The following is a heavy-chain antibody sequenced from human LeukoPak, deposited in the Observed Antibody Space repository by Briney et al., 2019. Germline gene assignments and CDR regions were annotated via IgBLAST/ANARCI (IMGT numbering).Heavy chain of an antibody. Sequence: GGSLRLSCAASGFTFSSYAMSWVRQAPGKGLEWDSAISGSGGSTYYADSVKGRFTISRDNSKNTLYLQMNSLRAEDTAVYYCAKQEEQWLVRGAFDYWGQGTLVTVSS. J-gene: IGHJ4*02. V-gene: IGHV3-23*01. CDR1: GFTFSSYA. CDR3: AKQEEQWLVRGAFDY. CDR2: ISGSGGST. D-gene: IGHD6-19*01.